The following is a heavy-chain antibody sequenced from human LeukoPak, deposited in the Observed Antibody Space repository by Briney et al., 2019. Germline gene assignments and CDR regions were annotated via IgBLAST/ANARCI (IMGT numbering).Heavy chain of an antibody. D-gene: IGHD6-6*01. CDR2: IYYSGST. Sequence: PSETLSLTCTVSGGSISSYYWSWIRQPPGKGLEWIGYIYYSGSTNYNPSLKSRVTISVDTSKNQFSLKLSSVTAADTAVYYCASYSSSAFFDNWGQGTLVTVSS. V-gene: IGHV4-59*01. CDR3: ASYSSSAFFDN. CDR1: GGSISSYY. J-gene: IGHJ4*02.